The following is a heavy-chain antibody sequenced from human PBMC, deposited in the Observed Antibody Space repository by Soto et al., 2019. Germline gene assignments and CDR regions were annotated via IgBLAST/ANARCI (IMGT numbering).Heavy chain of an antibody. CDR2: IYYSGST. CDR3: ARHRLRDTDYGSPFDY. V-gene: IGHV4-59*08. D-gene: IGHD4-17*01. J-gene: IGHJ4*02. Sequence: SETLSLTCTVSGGSISSYYWSWIRQPPGKGLEWIGYIYYSGSTNYNPSLKSRVTISVDTSKNQFSLKLSSVTAADTAVYYCARHRLRDTDYGSPFDYWGQGTLVTVSS. CDR1: GGSISSYY.